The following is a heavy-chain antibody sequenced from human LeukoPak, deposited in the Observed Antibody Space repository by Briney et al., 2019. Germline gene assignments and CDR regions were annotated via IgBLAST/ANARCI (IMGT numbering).Heavy chain of an antibody. Sequence: PSETLSLTCAVYGGSFSSYYWSWIRQPPGKGLEWSGEINHSGSTNYNPSLKSRVTISVDTSKNQFSLKLSSVTAADTAVYYCARRIIVVVPAATWFDPCGQGTLVTVSS. D-gene: IGHD2-2*01. V-gene: IGHV4-34*01. CDR2: INHSGST. CDR1: GGSFSSYY. J-gene: IGHJ5*02. CDR3: ARRIIVVVPAATWFDP.